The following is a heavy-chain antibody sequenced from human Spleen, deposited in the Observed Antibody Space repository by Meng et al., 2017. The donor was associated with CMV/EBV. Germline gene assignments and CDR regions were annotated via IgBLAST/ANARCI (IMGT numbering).Heavy chain of an antibody. Sequence: GESLKISCAASGFTFTSYSMNWVRQAPGKGLEWLTYISSSVSTISYADSVKGRFTISRDNAKNSLYLQMNSLRAEDTAVYYCARERGYDSSGYYTTTYFDYWGQGTLVTVSS. CDR1: GFTFTSYS. V-gene: IGHV3-48*04. D-gene: IGHD3-22*01. J-gene: IGHJ4*02. CDR2: ISSSVSTI. CDR3: ARERGYDSSGYYTTTYFDY.